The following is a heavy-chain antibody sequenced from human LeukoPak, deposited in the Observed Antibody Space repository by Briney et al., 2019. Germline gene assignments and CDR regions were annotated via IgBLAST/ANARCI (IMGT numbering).Heavy chain of an antibody. D-gene: IGHD3-9*01. CDR1: GFTFTSYG. CDR3: ARHLRYDILTGYYLDNWFDP. V-gene: IGHV1-18*01. Sequence: ASVKVSCKASGFTFTSYGITWVRQAPGQGLEWMGWISAYNGNTQYAQNLQGRVTMTTDTSTNTAYMELRSLRSDDTAVYYCARHLRYDILTGYYLDNWFDPWGQGTLVTVSS. CDR2: ISAYNGNT. J-gene: IGHJ5*02.